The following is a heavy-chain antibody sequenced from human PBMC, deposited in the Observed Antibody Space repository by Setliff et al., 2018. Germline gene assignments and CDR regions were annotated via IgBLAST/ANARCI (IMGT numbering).Heavy chain of an antibody. CDR2: ISHSASK. CDR1: GGSISDNNYY. V-gene: IGHV4-39*02. J-gene: IGHJ4*02. D-gene: IGHD5-12*01. CDR3: ARESRFGYSGYDCAFDY. Sequence: SETLSLTCTVSGGSISDNNYYWGWIRQSPGKELEWIGGISHSASKYDNPSFRTGVTSSVDMSKNQFFLNMDSVTAAETALYYCARESRFGYSGYDCAFDYWGQGMLVTVSS.